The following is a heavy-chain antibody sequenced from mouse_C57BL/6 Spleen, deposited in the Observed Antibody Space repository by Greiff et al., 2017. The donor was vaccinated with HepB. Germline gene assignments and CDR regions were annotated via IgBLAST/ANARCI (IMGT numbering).Heavy chain of an antibody. J-gene: IGHJ4*01. Sequence: EVQLQQSGPELVKPGASVKISCKASGYSFTGYYMNWVKQSPEKSLEWIGEINPSTGGTTYNQKFKAKATLTVDKSSSTAYMQLKSLTSEDSAVCYCARGRDYYDYDVDYAMDYWGQGTSVTVSS. D-gene: IGHD2-4*01. CDR3: ARGRDYYDYDVDYAMDY. V-gene: IGHV1-42*01. CDR2: INPSTGGT. CDR1: GYSFTGYY.